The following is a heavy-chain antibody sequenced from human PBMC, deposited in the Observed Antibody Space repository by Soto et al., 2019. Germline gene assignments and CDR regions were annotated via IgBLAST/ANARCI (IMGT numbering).Heavy chain of an antibody. V-gene: IGHV5-51*01. CDR1: GYSFSSYW. CDR3: AGQADYNILTGYYYYFDY. J-gene: IGHJ4*01. CDR2: IYPGDSDA. D-gene: IGHD3-9*01. Sequence: PGESLKISCKASGYSFSSYWIAWVRQMPGKGLEWMGIIYPGDSDARYSPSFEGQVTISVDESINTAYLQWSYLKASDTAMYYCAGQADYNILTGYYYYFDYWGHGSLVTVSS.